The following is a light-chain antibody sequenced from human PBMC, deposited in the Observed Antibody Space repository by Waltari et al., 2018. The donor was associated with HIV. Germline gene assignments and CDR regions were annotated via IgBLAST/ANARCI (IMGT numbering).Light chain of an antibody. CDR1: QGINTY. CDR3: QQLSSYPLT. Sequence: DIRLPQSPSFLSASVGDTVTITCRASQGINTYLAWYQQKPGEGPKLLIYAASTLKTGVPSRFSGSGSGTDFSLTINGLQSEDFATYYCQQLSSYPLTFAGGTTVEIK. J-gene: IGKJ4*01. V-gene: IGKV1-9*01. CDR2: AAS.